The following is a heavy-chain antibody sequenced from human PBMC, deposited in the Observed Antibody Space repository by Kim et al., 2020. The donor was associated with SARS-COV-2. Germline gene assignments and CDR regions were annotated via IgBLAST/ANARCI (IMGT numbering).Heavy chain of an antibody. CDR2: TYYRSKWYN. J-gene: IGHJ4*02. CDR3: ARDRGAATAIPTLLFDY. D-gene: IGHD2-2*02. Sequence: SQTLSLTCAISGDSVSSNSAAWNWIRQSPSRGLEWLGRTYYRSKWYNDYAVSVKSRITINPDTSKNQFSLQLNSVTPEDTAVYYCARDRGAATAIPTLLFDYWGQGTLVTVSS. V-gene: IGHV6-1*01. CDR1: GDSVSSNSAA.